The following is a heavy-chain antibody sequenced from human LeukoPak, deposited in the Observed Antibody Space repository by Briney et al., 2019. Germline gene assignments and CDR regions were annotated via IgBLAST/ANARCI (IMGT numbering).Heavy chain of an antibody. Sequence: SETLSLTCTVSGGSISGSYWSWIRQPPGKGLEWIGYIYYNGGTEYNPSLESRAIISVDTSKNQFSLKVTSVTAAGTAVYYCAKDQNPTRWGQGALVTISS. CDR3: AKDQNPTR. CDR2: IYYNGGT. V-gene: IGHV4-59*01. D-gene: IGHD1-14*01. CDR1: GGSISGSY. J-gene: IGHJ4*02.